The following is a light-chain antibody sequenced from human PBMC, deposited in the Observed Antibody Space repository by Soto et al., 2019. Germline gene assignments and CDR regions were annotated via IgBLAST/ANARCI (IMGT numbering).Light chain of an antibody. Sequence: QSALTQPASVSGSPGQPITISCTGTSSDVGTYNYVSWYQQHPGKAPKLIIYDVSNRPSGVSNRFSGSKSGNTASLTISGLQAEDEADYYCSSYTSSSTLYVFATGTKLTVL. CDR3: SSYTSSSTLYV. CDR2: DVS. J-gene: IGLJ1*01. CDR1: SSDVGTYNY. V-gene: IGLV2-14*01.